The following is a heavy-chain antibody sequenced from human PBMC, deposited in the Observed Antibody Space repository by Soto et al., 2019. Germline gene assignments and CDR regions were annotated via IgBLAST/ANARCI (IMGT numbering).Heavy chain of an antibody. CDR2: ISASGGVT. Sequence: EVQLGESGGGLVQPGESLRLSCAVSGFIFSRFAMSWVRQAPGKGLEWVSAISASGGVTYYSDSVKGRFTISRDNSQNTLYLQMSSLRAEDSAIYYCAKTRTRHLCYFDAFDIWGQKTLVTVSS. V-gene: IGHV3-23*04. D-gene: IGHD2-8*01. CDR1: GFIFSRFA. CDR3: AKTRTRHLCYFDAFDI. J-gene: IGHJ3*02.